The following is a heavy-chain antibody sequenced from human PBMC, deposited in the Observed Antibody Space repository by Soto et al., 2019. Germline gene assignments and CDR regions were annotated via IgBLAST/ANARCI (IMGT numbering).Heavy chain of an antibody. CDR2: INAVNGNT. J-gene: IGHJ4*02. Sequence: QVQLVQSGAEVKMPGASVKVSCRASGYNFSNYAMHWLRQAPGQRLEWMGWINAVNGNTRYSQKFQGRVTSTKDTSASTAYMELSSLRSEDTAVYYCARGITLIRGDRNYFDYWGQGTLVTVS. CDR1: GYNFSNYA. CDR3: ARGITLIRGDRNYFDY. D-gene: IGHD3-10*01. V-gene: IGHV1-3*01.